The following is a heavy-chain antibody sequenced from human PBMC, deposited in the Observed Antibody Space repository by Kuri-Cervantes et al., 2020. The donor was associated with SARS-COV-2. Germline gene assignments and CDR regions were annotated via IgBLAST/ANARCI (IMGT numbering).Heavy chain of an antibody. J-gene: IGHJ6*02. CDR2: ISYDGSNK. Sequence: GGSLRLSCAASGFTFSSYAMHWVRQAPGKGLEWVAVISYDGSNKYYADSVKGRFTISRDNSKNTLYLQMNSLRAEDTAVYYCARAQYYYGSGSVYYYGMDVWGQGTPVTVSS. CDR3: ARAQYYYGSGSVYYYGMDV. V-gene: IGHV3-30*01. D-gene: IGHD3-10*01. CDR1: GFTFSSYA.